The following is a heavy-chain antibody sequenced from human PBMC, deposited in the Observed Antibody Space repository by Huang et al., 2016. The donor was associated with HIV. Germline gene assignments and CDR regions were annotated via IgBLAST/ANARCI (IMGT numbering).Heavy chain of an antibody. J-gene: IGHJ4*02. Sequence: QVQLVESGGGVVQPGGSLRLSCTASGFTFGSFGWHWVRQAPGKGLEWVAFIRYDGNNYYYADSVRGRFTISRDNSKDTLYLQMNRLGPDDSAVYYCAKDLTYTFGRYFDYWGRGTLVTVSS. D-gene: IGHD3-3*01. V-gene: IGHV3-30*02. CDR2: IRYDGNNY. CDR1: GFTFGSFG. CDR3: AKDLTYTFGRYFDY.